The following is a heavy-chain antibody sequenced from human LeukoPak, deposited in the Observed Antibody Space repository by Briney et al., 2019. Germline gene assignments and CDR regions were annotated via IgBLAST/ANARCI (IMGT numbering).Heavy chain of an antibody. D-gene: IGHD5-12*01. J-gene: IGHJ6*03. CDR3: ARSGQWLRSVYYYYMDV. CDR2: IKEDGSEK. Sequence: GGSLRLSCAASGFTFSNYWMSWVRQAPGKGLEWVANIKEDGSEKYYVDSVKGRLTISRDNAKNSLYLQMNSLRAEDTAVYYCARSGQWLRSVYYYYMDVWGKGTTVTVSS. V-gene: IGHV3-7*01. CDR1: GFTFSNYW.